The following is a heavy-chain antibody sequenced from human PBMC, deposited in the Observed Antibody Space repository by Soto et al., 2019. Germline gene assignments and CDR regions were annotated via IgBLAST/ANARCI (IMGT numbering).Heavy chain of an antibody. D-gene: IGHD4-17*01. Sequence: ASVKVSCKASGGTFSSYAISWVRQAPGQGLEWMGGIIPIFGTANYAQKFQGRVTITADESTSTAYMELSSLRSEDTAVYYCACAGVTTSYYYYGMDVWGQGTTVTVS. CDR2: IIPIFGTA. CDR1: GGTFSSYA. V-gene: IGHV1-69*13. CDR3: ACAGVTTSYYYYGMDV. J-gene: IGHJ6*02.